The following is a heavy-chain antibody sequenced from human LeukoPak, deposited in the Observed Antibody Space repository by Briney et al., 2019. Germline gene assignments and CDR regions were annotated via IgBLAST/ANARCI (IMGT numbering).Heavy chain of an antibody. Sequence: PGGSLRLSCAASGFTVSSNFLSWVRQAPGKGLEWVSVIYSGGKTYYADPVKGRFTISRDNSKNTLYLQMNSLRAEDTAVYYCARGADRWNYFDYWGQGTLVTVSS. CDR1: GFTVSSNF. CDR2: IYSGGKT. J-gene: IGHJ4*02. V-gene: IGHV3-53*01. D-gene: IGHD4-23*01. CDR3: ARGADRWNYFDY.